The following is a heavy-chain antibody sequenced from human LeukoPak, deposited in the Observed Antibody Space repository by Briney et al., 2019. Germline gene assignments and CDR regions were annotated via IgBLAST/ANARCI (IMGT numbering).Heavy chain of an antibody. D-gene: IGHD3-10*01. Sequence: SETLSLTCTVSGGSISGSSYYWGWIRQPPGKGLEWIGSIYYSGSTYYNPSLKSRVTISVDTSKNQFSLKLSSVTAADTAVYYCARLPRITMVRGVYYYYYYMDVWGKGTSVTVSS. J-gene: IGHJ6*03. CDR2: IYYSGST. V-gene: IGHV4-39*01. CDR3: ARLPRITMVRGVYYYYYYMDV. CDR1: GGSISGSSYY.